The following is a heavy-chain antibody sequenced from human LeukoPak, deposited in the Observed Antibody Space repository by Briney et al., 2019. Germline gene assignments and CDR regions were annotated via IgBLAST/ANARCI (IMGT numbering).Heavy chain of an antibody. CDR1: GFTFSNYA. J-gene: IGHJ6*02. CDR3: AKDQGGRPYYYYGMDV. D-gene: IGHD1-26*01. V-gene: IGHV3-23*01. Sequence: GGSLRLSCAASGFTFSNYAMSWVRQAPGKGLEWVSSISGSSGRTYYADSVKGRFTISRDNSKNTLYLQMNSLRAEDTAVYYCAKDQGGRPYYYYGMDVWGQGTTVTVSS. CDR2: ISGSSGRT.